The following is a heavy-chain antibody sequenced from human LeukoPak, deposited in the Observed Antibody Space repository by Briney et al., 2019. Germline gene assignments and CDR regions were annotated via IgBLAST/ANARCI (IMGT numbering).Heavy chain of an antibody. CDR2: ITGSGGSI. J-gene: IGHJ4*02. CDR1: GFIFSTSE. D-gene: IGHD4-17*01. CDR3: AHPSTPDYGGLDY. Sequence: GGSLRLSCAASGFIFSTSEMNWARQAPGEGLEWVSAITGSGGSIYCADSVRGRFTISRDNSKNTLYLQMNSLRAEDTAVYYCAHPSTPDYGGLDYWGQGTLVTVSS. V-gene: IGHV3-23*01.